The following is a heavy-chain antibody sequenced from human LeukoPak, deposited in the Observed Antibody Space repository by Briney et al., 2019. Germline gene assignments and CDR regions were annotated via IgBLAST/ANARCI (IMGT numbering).Heavy chain of an antibody. V-gene: IGHV3-23*01. J-gene: IGHJ3*02. CDR1: GFTFSSYA. CDR3: AYSSSWFRGHAFDI. Sequence: GGSLRLSCAASGFTFSSYAMSWVRQAPGKGLEWVSAISGSGGSTYYAGSVKGRFTISRDNSKNTLYLQMNSLRAEDTAVYYCAYSSSWFRGHAFDIWGQGTMVTVSS. CDR2: ISGSGGST. D-gene: IGHD6-13*01.